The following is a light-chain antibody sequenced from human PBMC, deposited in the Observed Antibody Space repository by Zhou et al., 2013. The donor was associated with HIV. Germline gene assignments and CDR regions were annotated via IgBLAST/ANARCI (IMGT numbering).Light chain of an antibody. CDR3: QECNSYSGT. CDR1: QSISDW. J-gene: IGKJ2*01. V-gene: IGKV1-5*03. CDR2: KTS. Sequence: DIQMTQSPSTLSASVGDRVTITCRASQSISDWLAWYQQKPGKAPKLLIYKTSILESGVPSRFSGSGSGTEFTLTISSLQPDDFATYYCQECNSYSGTFGQGTKLEIK.